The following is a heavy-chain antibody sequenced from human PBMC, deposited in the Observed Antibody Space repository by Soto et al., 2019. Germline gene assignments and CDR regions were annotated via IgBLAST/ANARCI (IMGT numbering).Heavy chain of an antibody. V-gene: IGHV1-2*04. Sequence: ASVKVSCKASGYTFTGYYMHWVRQAPGQGLEWMGWINPNSGGTNYAQKFQGWVTMTRDTSKNQFSLKLSSVTAADTAVYYCARLLPYDSSGYVGFDYWGQGTLVTVSS. CDR3: ARLLPYDSSGYVGFDY. CDR1: GYTFTGYY. CDR2: INPNSGGT. D-gene: IGHD3-22*01. J-gene: IGHJ4*02.